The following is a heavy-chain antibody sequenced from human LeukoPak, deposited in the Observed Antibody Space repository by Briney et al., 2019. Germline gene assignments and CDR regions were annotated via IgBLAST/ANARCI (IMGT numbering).Heavy chain of an antibody. J-gene: IGHJ4*02. V-gene: IGHV3-30*18. Sequence: GGSLRLSCAASGFTFSSYGMHWVRQAPGKGLEWVAVISYDGSNKYYADSVKGRFTISRDNSKNTLYLQMNSLRAEDTAVYYCAKDGRDKAAAVDYWGQGTLVTVSS. CDR1: GFTFSSYG. CDR3: AKDGRDKAAAVDY. D-gene: IGHD6-13*01. CDR2: ISYDGSNK.